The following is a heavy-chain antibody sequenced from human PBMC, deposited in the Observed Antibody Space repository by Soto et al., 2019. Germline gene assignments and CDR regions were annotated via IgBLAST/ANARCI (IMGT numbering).Heavy chain of an antibody. D-gene: IGHD4-17*01. J-gene: IGHJ5*02. CDR3: ARSTVTTKPDWFDP. V-gene: IGHV4-30-4*02. CDR2: IYYSGST. Sequence: SYTLSLTCTVSVGSISSGDYYWTWIRHPPGKGLEWIGYIYYSGSTYYNPSLKSRVTISVDTSKNQFSLKLSSVTAADTAVYYCARSTVTTKPDWFDPWGQGTLVTVSS. CDR1: VGSISSGDYY.